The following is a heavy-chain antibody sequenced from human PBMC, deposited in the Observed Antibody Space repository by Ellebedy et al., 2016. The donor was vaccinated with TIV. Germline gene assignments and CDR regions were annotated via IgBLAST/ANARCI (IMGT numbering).Heavy chain of an antibody. CDR2: IRTDGST. CDR1: GFTVNSNY. Sequence: GGSLRLSCTSSGFTVNSNYMSWVRKAPGKGLEWVCVIRTDGSTYYADSVRGRFTISRDTSKNTVSLQINSLRAEDTAVYYCSRVDLGLAFHSWGRGTLVTVSS. V-gene: IGHV3-66*01. CDR3: SRVDLGLAFHS. J-gene: IGHJ4*02. D-gene: IGHD3/OR15-3a*01.